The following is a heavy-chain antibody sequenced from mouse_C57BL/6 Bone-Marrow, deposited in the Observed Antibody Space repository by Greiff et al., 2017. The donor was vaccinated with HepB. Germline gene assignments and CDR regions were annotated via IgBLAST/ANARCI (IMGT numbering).Heavy chain of an antibody. CDR3: ASLGSPYWYFDV. CDR2: INPRTGGT. Sequence: EVQLQQSGPELVKPGASVKISCKASGYSFTGYYMNWVKQSPEKSLEWIGEINPRTGGTTYNQKFKAKATLTVDKSSSTAYMQLKSLTSEDSAVYYCASLGSPYWYFDVWGTGTTVTVSS. J-gene: IGHJ1*03. CDR1: GYSFTGYY. D-gene: IGHD1-1*01. V-gene: IGHV1-42*01.